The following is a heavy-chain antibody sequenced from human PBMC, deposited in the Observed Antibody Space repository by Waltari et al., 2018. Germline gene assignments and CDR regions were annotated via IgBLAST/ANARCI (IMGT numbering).Heavy chain of an antibody. D-gene: IGHD1-26*01. CDR2: ISAYNGNT. V-gene: IGHV1-18*01. J-gene: IGHJ4*02. CDR1: GYTCTSHG. CDR3: ARDPTSSYSGSPIPFDY. Sequence: QVQLVQSGAEVKKRGASVKVACKASGYTCTSHGISWVGTAPGQGLEWRGWISAYNGNTNYAQKLQGRVTMTTDTSTSTAYMELRSLRSDDTAVYYCARDPTSSYSGSPIPFDYWGQGTLVTVSS.